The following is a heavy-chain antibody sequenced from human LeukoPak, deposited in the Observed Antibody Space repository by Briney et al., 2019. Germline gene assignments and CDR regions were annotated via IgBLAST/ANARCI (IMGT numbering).Heavy chain of an antibody. V-gene: IGHV4-34*01. CDR1: GGSFSGYY. Sequence: KPSETLSLTCAVYGGSFSGYYWSWIRQPPGKGLEWIGEINHSGSTNYNPSLKSRVTISVDTSKNQFSLKLSSVTAADTAVYYWARTWYSGHDAFDIWGQGTMVTVSS. D-gene: IGHD6-13*01. CDR2: INHSGST. J-gene: IGHJ3*02. CDR3: ARTWYSGHDAFDI.